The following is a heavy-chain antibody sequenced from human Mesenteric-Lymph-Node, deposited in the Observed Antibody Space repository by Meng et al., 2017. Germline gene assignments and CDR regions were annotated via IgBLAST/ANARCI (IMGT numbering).Heavy chain of an antibody. V-gene: IGHV4-34*01. CDR2: INHSGST. J-gene: IGHJ5*02. CDR1: VGSCRGYY. Sequence: TRSLSAPGLVGSCRGYYWSGLPQTQGKGLEWIGEINHSGSTNYNPSLKSRVTISVDTSKNQFYLKLSSVTAADTAVYYCARRYGASAYNWFDPWGQGTLVTVSS. CDR3: ARRYGASAYNWFDP. D-gene: IGHD4-17*01.